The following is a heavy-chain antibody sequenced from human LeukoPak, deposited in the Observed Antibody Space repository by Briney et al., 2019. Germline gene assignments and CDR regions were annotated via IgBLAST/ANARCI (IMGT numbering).Heavy chain of an antibody. V-gene: IGHV3-21*01. CDR3: ARGGVGATGYFDY. Sequence: GGSLRLSCAASGFTFSSYSMNWVRQAPGKGLEWVSSISSSSSYIYYADSVKGRFTISRDNAKNSLYLQMNSLRAEDTAVYYCARGGVGATGYFDYWGQGTLVTVSP. J-gene: IGHJ4*02. CDR1: GFTFSSYS. CDR2: ISSSSSYI. D-gene: IGHD1-26*01.